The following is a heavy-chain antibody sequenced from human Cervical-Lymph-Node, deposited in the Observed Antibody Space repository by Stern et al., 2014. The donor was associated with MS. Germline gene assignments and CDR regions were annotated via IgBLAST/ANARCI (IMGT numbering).Heavy chain of an antibody. CDR1: GYTFTNFF. Sequence: VQLVESGAEVKKPGASVKISCKASGYTFTNFFMHWVRQAPGEGLEWMELISPSGDTTRYAQKFQGRVSMTRDTSTRTVYLEVSSLRSEDTAVYYCARDRSGFDYWGQGTLVTVSS. D-gene: IGHD1-26*01. J-gene: IGHJ4*02. CDR2: ISPSGDTT. V-gene: IGHV1-46*01. CDR3: ARDRSGFDY.